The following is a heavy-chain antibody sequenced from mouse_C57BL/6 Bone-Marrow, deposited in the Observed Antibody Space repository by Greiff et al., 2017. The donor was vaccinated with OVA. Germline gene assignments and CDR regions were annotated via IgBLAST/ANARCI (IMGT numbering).Heavy chain of an antibody. Sequence: VQLQQSGAELARPGASVRLSCKASGYTFTSYGISWVKQSTGQGLEWIGEIYTRSGNTYYNEKFKGKATLTADKSSSTAYMELRSLTSEDSAVYFCARTSWIYYDYDGVAYWGQGTLVTVSA. CDR1: GYTFTSYG. CDR3: ARTSWIYYDYDGVAY. D-gene: IGHD2-4*01. V-gene: IGHV1-81*01. CDR2: IYTRSGNT. J-gene: IGHJ3*01.